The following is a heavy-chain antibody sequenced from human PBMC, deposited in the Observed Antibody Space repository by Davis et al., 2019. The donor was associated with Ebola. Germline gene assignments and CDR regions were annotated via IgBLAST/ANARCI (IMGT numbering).Heavy chain of an antibody. CDR1: GYSFTSYW. V-gene: IGHV5-10-1*01. Sequence: GESLKISCKGSGYSFTSYWISWVRQMPGKGLEWVGTIDPSDSYTNYSPSFQGHVTISADKSISTAYLQWSSQKASDTAMYYCARPWLQQNDAFDIWGQGTMVTVSS. D-gene: IGHD5-18*01. CDR3: ARPWLQQNDAFDI. J-gene: IGHJ3*02. CDR2: IDPSDSYT.